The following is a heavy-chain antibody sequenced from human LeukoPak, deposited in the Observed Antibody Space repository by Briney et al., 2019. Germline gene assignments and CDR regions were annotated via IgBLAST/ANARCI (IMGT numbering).Heavy chain of an antibody. CDR2: IGSKANSYAT. V-gene: IGHV3-73*01. CDR3: ATSGLSRFGF. Sequence: GGSLRLSCAASGFTFSGSAMHWVRQASGKGLEWVGRIGSKANSYATAYAASVKGRFTISRDNSKNTLYLQMNSLRAGDTAVYYCATSGLSRFGFWGQGTLVTVSS. D-gene: IGHD2/OR15-2a*01. CDR1: GFTFSGSA. J-gene: IGHJ4*02.